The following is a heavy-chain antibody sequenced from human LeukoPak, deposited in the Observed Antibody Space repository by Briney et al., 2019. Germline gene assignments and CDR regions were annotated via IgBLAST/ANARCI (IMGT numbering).Heavy chain of an antibody. CDR3: ARMTTAAYYNS. D-gene: IGHD3-9*01. V-gene: IGHV4-61*02. J-gene: IGHJ4*02. CDR2: IDTSGST. Sequence: SETLSLTCTVAGGSISSGSYEWGWIRQRGGRGLEWIGRIDTSGSTNNNPSLKTRFTLSLDPSENHFSLKLSSLTAADTAVYYCARMTTAAYYNSWGQGTLVTVSS. CDR1: GGSISSGSYE.